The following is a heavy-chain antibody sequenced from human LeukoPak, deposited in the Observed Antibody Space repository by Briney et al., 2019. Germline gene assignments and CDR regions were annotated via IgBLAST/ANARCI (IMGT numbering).Heavy chain of an antibody. V-gene: IGHV4-59*01. CDR3: ARGFLYSSSWPGHIDY. CDR1: GASISSYY. J-gene: IGHJ4*02. CDR2: IYYSGST. D-gene: IGHD6-13*01. Sequence: SETLSLTCTVSGASISSYYWSWIRQPPGKGLEWIGYIYYSGSTNYNPSLKSRVTISVDTSKNQFSLKLSSVTAADTAVYYCARGFLYSSSWPGHIDYWGQGTLVTVSS.